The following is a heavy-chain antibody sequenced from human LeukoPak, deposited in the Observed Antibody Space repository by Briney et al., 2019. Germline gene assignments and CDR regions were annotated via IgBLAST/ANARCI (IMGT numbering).Heavy chain of an antibody. Sequence: ASVKVSCKASGYTFTVYSINWLRQAPGQGLEWMGWITTSTGKPTYAQGFTGRFVFSLDTSVSTTYLHINSLEAEDTAVYYCARDASMINFDYRGQGSLVTVSS. J-gene: IGHJ4*02. CDR3: ARDASMINFDY. D-gene: IGHD3-16*01. V-gene: IGHV7-4-1*02. CDR1: GYTFTVYS. CDR2: ITTSTGKP.